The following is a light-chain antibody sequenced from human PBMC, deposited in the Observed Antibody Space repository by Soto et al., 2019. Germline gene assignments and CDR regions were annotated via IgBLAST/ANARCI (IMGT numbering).Light chain of an antibody. V-gene: IGLV1-44*01. CDR3: AAWDDSLNGPV. CDR2: FDN. CDR1: SSNIGTNI. Sequence: QSVLTQPPSASGTPGQRVTISCSGSSSNIGTNIVNWYQQLPGTAPKVLIYFDNQRPSGVPDRFSGSRSGTSASLAISGLQSEDEADYYCAAWDDSLNGPVFGGGTKVTVL. J-gene: IGLJ2*01.